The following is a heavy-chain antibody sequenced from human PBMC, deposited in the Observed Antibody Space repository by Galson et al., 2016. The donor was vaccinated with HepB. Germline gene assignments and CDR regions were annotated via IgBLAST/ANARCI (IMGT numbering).Heavy chain of an antibody. V-gene: IGHV3-23*01. CDR1: GFSGRMCA. Sequence: SLRLSCAASGFSGRMCAMSWVRQAPGKGLEWISGITGTGGGTYYADSVKGRFTISRDTSKNTLFLQLSSLRVEDTAVYYCAKDHTGSTVGWSDGMDVWGQGTRVTVSS. CDR2: ITGTGGGT. CDR3: AKDHTGSTVGWSDGMDV. D-gene: IGHD1-7*01. J-gene: IGHJ6*02.